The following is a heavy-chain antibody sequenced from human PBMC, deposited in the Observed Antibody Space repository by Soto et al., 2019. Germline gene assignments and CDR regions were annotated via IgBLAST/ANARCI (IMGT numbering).Heavy chain of an antibody. CDR2: VYYSGST. J-gene: IGHJ4*01. D-gene: IGHD2-21*01. Sequence: SETLSLTCDVSGDSIGTYYWSWIRQPPGKGLEWIGYVYYSGSTLYNPSLESRVTMSIDMSKKQVSLKLTSVIAADTAVYYCARTRMIESWIDYWGHGTLVTAPQ. CDR3: ARTRMIESWIDY. CDR1: GDSIGTYY. V-gene: IGHV4-59*01.